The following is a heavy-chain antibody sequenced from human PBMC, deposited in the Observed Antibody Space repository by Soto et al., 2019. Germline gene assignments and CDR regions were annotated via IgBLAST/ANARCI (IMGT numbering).Heavy chain of an antibody. J-gene: IGHJ3*02. CDR1: GGSFSGYY. V-gene: IGHV4-34*01. Sequence: PSETLSLTCAVYGGSFSGYYWSWIRQPPGKGLEWIGEINHSVSTNYNPSLKSRVTISVDTSKNQFSLKLSSVTAADTAVYYCARGLTMVRGVIGDAFDIWGQGTMV. D-gene: IGHD3-10*01. CDR2: INHSVST. CDR3: ARGLTMVRGVIGDAFDI.